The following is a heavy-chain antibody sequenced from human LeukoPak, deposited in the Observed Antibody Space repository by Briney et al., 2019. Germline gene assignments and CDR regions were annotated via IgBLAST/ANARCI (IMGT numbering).Heavy chain of an antibody. CDR1: GFTFSDYY. CDR2: ISSSDSTI. D-gene: IGHD3-3*01. V-gene: IGHV3-11*04. CDR3: ARDDFWSGYPSFDY. J-gene: IGHJ4*02. Sequence: GGSLRLSCAASGFTFSDYYMSWIRQAPGKGLEWVSYISSSDSTIYYADSVKGRFTISRDNAKNSLFLQMNSLRAEDTAVYYCARDDFWSGYPSFDYWGQGTLVTVSS.